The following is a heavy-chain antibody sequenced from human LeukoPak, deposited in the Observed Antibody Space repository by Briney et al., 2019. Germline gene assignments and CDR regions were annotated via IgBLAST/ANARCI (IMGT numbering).Heavy chain of an antibody. V-gene: IGHV1-2*02. CDR3: ASLGAPFEEGGYYFDY. J-gene: IGHJ4*02. D-gene: IGHD3-22*01. CDR1: GYTFTGYY. Sequence: ASVKVSCKASGYTFTGYYMHWVRQAPGQGLEWMGWINPNSGGTNYAQKFQGRVTMTRDTSISTAYMELGRLRSDDTAVYYCASLGAPFEEGGYYFDYWGQGTLVTVSS. CDR2: INPNSGGT.